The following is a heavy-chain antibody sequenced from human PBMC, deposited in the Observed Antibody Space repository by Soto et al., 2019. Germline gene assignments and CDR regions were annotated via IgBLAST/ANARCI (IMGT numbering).Heavy chain of an antibody. CDR2: ISTPGTSK. Sequence: EVQLVESGGGSVQPGGSLTLSCVASGFTISTYSFNWVRQTPGKGLEWLSYISTPGTSKYYADSIQGRVTVSRDNAKNSLFLHLSSLRDEDTAVYYCARDRGADYGDFDYWGQGTLVTVSS. V-gene: IGHV3-48*02. J-gene: IGHJ4*02. CDR1: GFTISTYS. D-gene: IGHD4-17*01. CDR3: ARDRGADYGDFDY.